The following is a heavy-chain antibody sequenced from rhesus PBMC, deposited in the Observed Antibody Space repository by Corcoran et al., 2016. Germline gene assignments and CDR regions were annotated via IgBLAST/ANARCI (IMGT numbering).Heavy chain of an antibody. CDR2: IYGGSGST. D-gene: IGHD1-1*01. V-gene: IGHV4-65*01. Sequence: QVQLQESGPGLVKPSETLSLTCAVSGGSISSSNWWSWIRQSPGKGLELIGYIYGGSGSTSYNPSLKGRGTISTDTSKNQFSLKLSSVTAADTAVYYCARHTGWKGGLDSWGQGVVVTVSS. CDR1: GGSISSSNW. CDR3: ARHTGWKGGLDS. J-gene: IGHJ6*01.